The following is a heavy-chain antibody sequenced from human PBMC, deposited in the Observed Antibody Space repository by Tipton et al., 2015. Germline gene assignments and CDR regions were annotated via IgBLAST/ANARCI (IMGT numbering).Heavy chain of an antibody. V-gene: IGHV4-61*08. D-gene: IGHD3-10*01. CDR3: ARVGYYYGSGSYYHYYYYGMDV. CDR1: GGSIRSGDDY. J-gene: IGHJ6*02. Sequence: TLSLTCTVSGGSIRSGDDYWSWIRQPPGKGLEWIGYIYYSGSTNYNPSLKSRVTISVDTSKNQFSLKLSSVTAADTAVYYCARVGYYYGSGSYYHYYYYGMDVWGQGTTVTVSS. CDR2: IYYSGST.